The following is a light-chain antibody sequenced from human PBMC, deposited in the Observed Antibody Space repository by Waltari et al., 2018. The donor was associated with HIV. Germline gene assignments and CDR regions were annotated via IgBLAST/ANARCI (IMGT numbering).Light chain of an antibody. CDR1: QSISSW. V-gene: IGKV1-5*03. Sequence: IQMTQSPSTLAASIGGQITITCRASQSISSWLAWYQQKPGKAPDLLIYKASTLQSGVPSRFSGSGSGTEFTLTISSLQPDDFATYYCQQYNSYSWTFGQGTKVEIK. CDR2: KAS. J-gene: IGKJ1*01. CDR3: QQYNSYSWT.